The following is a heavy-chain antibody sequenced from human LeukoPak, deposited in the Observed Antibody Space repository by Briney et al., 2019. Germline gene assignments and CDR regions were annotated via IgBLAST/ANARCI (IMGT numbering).Heavy chain of an antibody. V-gene: IGHV1-2*06. Sequence: GASVKVSCKASGYTFTGYSMHWVRQAPGQGLEWMGRINPNSGGTNYAQKFQGRVTMTRDTSISTVYMELSRLRSDDTAVYYCARDGLDYDYVWGSYRHRWGSDFDYWGQGTLVTVSS. D-gene: IGHD3-16*02. J-gene: IGHJ4*02. CDR3: ARDGLDYDYVWGSYRHRWGSDFDY. CDR1: GYTFTGYS. CDR2: INPNSGGT.